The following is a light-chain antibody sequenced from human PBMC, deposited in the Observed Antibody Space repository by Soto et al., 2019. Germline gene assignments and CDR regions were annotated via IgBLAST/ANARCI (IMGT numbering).Light chain of an antibody. Sequence: QSVLTQPPSVSAAPRRRVTISCSGSNSNIGTNYVSWYLQVPGTAPKLLIYDNNQRPSGIPDRFSGSKSGTSATLGITGLQTGDEADYYCGTWDSSLSAWVFGGGTQLTVL. V-gene: IGLV1-51*01. CDR2: DNN. J-gene: IGLJ3*02. CDR3: GTWDSSLSAWV. CDR1: NSNIGTNY.